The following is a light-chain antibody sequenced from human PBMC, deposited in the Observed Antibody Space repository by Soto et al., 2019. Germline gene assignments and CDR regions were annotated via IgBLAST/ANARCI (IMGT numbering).Light chain of an antibody. CDR1: SSDVGGYNY. Sequence: QSALTQPPSASGSPGQSVTISCTGTSSDVGGYNYVSWYQQHPGKAPKLMIYEVNKRPSGVPDRFSGSKSGNTASLTVSGLQTEDEADYYCSSYAGKINLGEFGGGTKLTVL. CDR3: SSYAGKINLGE. V-gene: IGLV2-8*01. CDR2: EVN. J-gene: IGLJ2*01.